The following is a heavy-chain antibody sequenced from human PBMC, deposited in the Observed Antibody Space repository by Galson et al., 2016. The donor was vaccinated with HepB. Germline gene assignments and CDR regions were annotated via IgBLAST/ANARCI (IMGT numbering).Heavy chain of an antibody. V-gene: IGHV3-30*18. CDR1: GFTFSSYG. D-gene: IGHD3-16*01. J-gene: IGHJ4*02. CDR3: AKAGYHGADAYYYYFDY. Sequence: SCAASGFTFSSYGMHWVRQAPGKGLEWVAVTAYDGSNKYYADSVKGRFTISRDNSKNTLYLQMNSLRPEDTAVYFCAKAGYHGADAYYYYFDYWGQGTLVTVSS. CDR2: TAYDGSNK.